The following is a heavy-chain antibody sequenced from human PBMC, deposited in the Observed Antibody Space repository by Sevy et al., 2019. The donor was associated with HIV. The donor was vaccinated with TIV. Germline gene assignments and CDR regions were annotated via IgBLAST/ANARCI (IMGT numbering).Heavy chain of an antibody. D-gene: IGHD4-17*01. CDR2: ISAYNGNT. V-gene: IGHV1-18*01. J-gene: IGHJ6*02. CDR3: ATPYGDYPDYYYYYGMDV. Sequence: ASVKVSCKASGYTFTSYGISWVRQAPGQGLEWMGWISAYNGNTNYALTLQGRVTMTTDTSTSTAYMELRSLRSDDTAVYYCATPYGDYPDYYYYYGMDVWGQGTTVTVSS. CDR1: GYTFTSYG.